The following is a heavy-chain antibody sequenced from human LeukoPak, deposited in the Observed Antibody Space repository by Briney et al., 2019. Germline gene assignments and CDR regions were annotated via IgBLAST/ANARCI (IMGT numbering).Heavy chain of an antibody. CDR2: ISSSSSYI. V-gene: IGHV3-21*01. CDR1: GFTFSSYS. D-gene: IGHD2-2*01. CDR3: ARGDIVVVPDAKDYGMDV. J-gene: IGHJ6*02. Sequence: GGSLRLSCAASGFTFSSYSMNWVRQAPGKGLEWVSSISSSSSYIYYADSVKGRFTISRDNAKNSLYLQMNSLRAEDTAVYYCARGDIVVVPDAKDYGMDVWGQGTTVTVSS.